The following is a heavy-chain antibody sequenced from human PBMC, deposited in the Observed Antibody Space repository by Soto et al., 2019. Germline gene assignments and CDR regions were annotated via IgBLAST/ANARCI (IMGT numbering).Heavy chain of an antibody. Sequence: GGSLRLSCTASGFTFGDYAMSWFRQARGKGLEWVGFIRSKAYGGTTEYAASVKGRFTISRDDSKSIAYLQMNSLKTEDTAVYYCTRHDYSNRMDPWGQGTLVTVS. CDR1: GFTFGDYA. CDR3: TRHDYSNRMDP. CDR2: IRSKAYGGTT. V-gene: IGHV3-49*03. D-gene: IGHD4-4*01. J-gene: IGHJ5*02.